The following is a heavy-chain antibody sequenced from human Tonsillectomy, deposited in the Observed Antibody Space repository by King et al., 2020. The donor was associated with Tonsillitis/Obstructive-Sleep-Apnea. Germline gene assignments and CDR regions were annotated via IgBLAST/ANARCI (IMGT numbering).Heavy chain of an antibody. J-gene: IGHJ6*02. CDR1: GFTFSSYE. CDR2: ISSSASTI. D-gene: IGHD1-26*01. CDR3: AREGSSLTIDV. V-gene: IGHV3-48*03. Sequence: VQLVESGGGLVQPGGSLRLSCAASGFTFSSYEMNWVRQAPGKGLEWVSYISSSASTIYYADSVKGRFTISRDNAKNSLYLQMNSRRAEDTAVYYCAREGSSLTIDVWGQGTTVTVSS.